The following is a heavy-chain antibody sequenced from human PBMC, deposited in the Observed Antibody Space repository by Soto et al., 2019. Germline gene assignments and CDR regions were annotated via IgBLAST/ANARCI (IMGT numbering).Heavy chain of an antibody. CDR3: AKVPPRGVQLVVGDF. CDR2: INPNTGDT. J-gene: IGHJ4*02. CDR1: GYSFTDFY. Sequence: QVHLVQSGAEVKKPGASVKVSCKASGYSFTDFYMHWVRQAPGQGLEWLGWINPNTGDTDYAQIFQGSVSLTRDTATSTAYMEMTRLTSDDTAVYYCAKVPPRGVQLVVGDFWGQGTLVSVSS. D-gene: IGHD3-10*01. V-gene: IGHV1-2*02.